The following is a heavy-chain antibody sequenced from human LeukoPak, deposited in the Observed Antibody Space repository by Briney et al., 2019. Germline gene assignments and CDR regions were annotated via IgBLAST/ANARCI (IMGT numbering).Heavy chain of an antibody. CDR2: INPNSGGT. D-gene: IGHD4-17*01. V-gene: IGHV1-2*04. Sequence: VASVKVSCKASGYTFTGYYMHWVRQAPGQGLEWMGWINPNSGGTNYAQKFQGWVTMTRDTSISTAYMELSRLRSDDTAVYYCARERAPTVTTLFGGGDYYYGMDVWGQGTTVTVSS. CDR3: ARERAPTVTTLFGGGDYYYGMDV. J-gene: IGHJ6*02. CDR1: GYTFTGYY.